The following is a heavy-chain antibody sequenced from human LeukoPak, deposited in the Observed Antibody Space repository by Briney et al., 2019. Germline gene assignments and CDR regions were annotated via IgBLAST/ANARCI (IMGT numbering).Heavy chain of an antibody. J-gene: IGHJ4*02. Sequence: PSETLSLTCTVSGGSISSTTYYWGWLRQPPGKGLEGIGSIYYSGSTYYNSSLKSRVAISVDTSKNQFSLKLSSVTAADTAVYYCARDLPAPYYYDSSGYYRFDYWGQGTLVTVSS. CDR1: GGSISSTTYY. D-gene: IGHD3-22*01. CDR3: ARDLPAPYYYDSSGYYRFDY. CDR2: IYYSGST. V-gene: IGHV4-39*07.